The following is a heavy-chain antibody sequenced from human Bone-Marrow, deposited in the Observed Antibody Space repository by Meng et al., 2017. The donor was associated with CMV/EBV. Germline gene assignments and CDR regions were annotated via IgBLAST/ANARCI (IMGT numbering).Heavy chain of an antibody. CDR1: GGTFSSYA. CDR2: IIPIFGTA. V-gene: IGHV1-69*05. CDR3: ARGMVGVPAAIYPNLDY. Sequence: SVKVSCKASGGTFSSYAISWVRQAPGQGLEWMGGIIPIFGTANYAQKFQGRVTITTDESTSTAYMELSSLRSEGRAVYYCARGMVGVPAAIYPNLDYWGQGTLVTVSS. J-gene: IGHJ4*02. D-gene: IGHD2-2*01.